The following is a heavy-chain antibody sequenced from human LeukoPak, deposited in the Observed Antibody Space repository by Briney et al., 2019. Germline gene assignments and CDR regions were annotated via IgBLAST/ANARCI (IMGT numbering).Heavy chain of an antibody. Sequence: ASVKVSCKASGYTFTPYFIHWVRQAPGQGLEWMGIINPTGGITTYAQKFQGRVTVTRDMSTSTVYMELSSLTSEDTAVYYCARDRVIVGGTATYNFDHWGQGTLVTVSS. D-gene: IGHD1-14*01. J-gene: IGHJ4*02. CDR3: ARDRVIVGGTATYNFDH. V-gene: IGHV1-46*01. CDR1: GYTFTPYF. CDR2: INPTGGIT.